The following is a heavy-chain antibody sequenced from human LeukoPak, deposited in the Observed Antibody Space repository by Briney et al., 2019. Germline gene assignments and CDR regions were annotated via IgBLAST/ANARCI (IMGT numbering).Heavy chain of an antibody. CDR3: AKDRITIFGVVQYDFDY. D-gene: IGHD3-3*01. CDR1: GFTFSSYA. V-gene: IGHV3-23*01. J-gene: IGHJ4*02. CDR2: ISGSGGST. Sequence: GGSLRLSCAASGFTFSSYAMSWVRQAPGKGLEWVSAISGSGGSTYYADSVKGRFTISRDNSKNTLYLQMNSLRAEDTAVYYCAKDRITIFGVVQYDFDYWGQGTLVTVSS.